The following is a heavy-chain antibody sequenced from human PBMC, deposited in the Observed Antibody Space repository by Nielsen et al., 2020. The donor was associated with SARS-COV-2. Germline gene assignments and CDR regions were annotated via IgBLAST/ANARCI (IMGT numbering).Heavy chain of an antibody. CDR3: AKGGRGVDILTGKFDY. J-gene: IGHJ4*02. V-gene: IGHV3-30*18. CDR2: ISVDGSKT. CDR1: GISLSSVA. Sequence: GGSLRLSCVASGISLSSVAMHWVRQAPGKGLEWVALISVDGSKTFYGDSVRGRFTISRDNFKRKLFLQMNSLRVEDAAVYYCAKGGRGVDILTGKFDYWGQGTVVSVS. D-gene: IGHD3-9*01.